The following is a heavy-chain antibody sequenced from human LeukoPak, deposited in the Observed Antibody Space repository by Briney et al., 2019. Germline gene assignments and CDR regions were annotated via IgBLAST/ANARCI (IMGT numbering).Heavy chain of an antibody. CDR3: AKDRTRGWELLRSSSPYYYMDV. V-gene: IGHV1-46*01. J-gene: IGHJ6*03. CDR1: GYTFTSYY. CDR2: INPSGGST. D-gene: IGHD1-26*01. Sequence: GASVKVSCKASGYTFTSYYMHWVRQAPGQGLEWVGIINPSGGSTSYAQKFQGRVTMTRDMSTSTVYMELSSLRSEDTAVYYCAKDRTRGWELLRSSSPYYYMDVWGKGTTVTVSS.